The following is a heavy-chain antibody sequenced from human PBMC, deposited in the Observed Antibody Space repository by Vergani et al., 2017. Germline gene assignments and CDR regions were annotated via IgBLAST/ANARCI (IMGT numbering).Heavy chain of an antibody. D-gene: IGHD5-24*01. V-gene: IGHV5-10-1*03. CDR2: IDPSDSYT. CDR1: GYSFTSYW. CDR3: ARGPGEDGYTAGVDY. Sequence: EVQLVQSGAEVKKPGESLRISCKGSGYSFTSYWISWVRQMPGKGLEWMGRIDPSDSYTNYSPSFQGHVTISVDTSKNQFSLKLSSVTAADTAVYYCARGPGEDGYTAGVDYWGQGTLVTVSS. J-gene: IGHJ4*02.